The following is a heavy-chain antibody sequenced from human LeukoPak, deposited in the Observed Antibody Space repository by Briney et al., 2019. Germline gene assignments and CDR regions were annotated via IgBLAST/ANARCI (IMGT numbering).Heavy chain of an antibody. CDR3: AKVAGYSSGWLTFDY. Sequence: QPGGSLRLSCAASGFTFSNYWMHWVRQAPGKGLVWVSHVNTDASNTRYADSVKGRFTISRDNAKNTVYLQMNSLRAEDTAVYYCAKVAGYSSGWLTFDYWGQGTLVTVSS. CDR1: GFTFSNYW. CDR2: VNTDASNT. V-gene: IGHV3-74*01. D-gene: IGHD6-19*01. J-gene: IGHJ4*02.